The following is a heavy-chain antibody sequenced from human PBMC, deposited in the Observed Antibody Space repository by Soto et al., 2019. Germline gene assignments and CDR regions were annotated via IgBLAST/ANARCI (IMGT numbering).Heavy chain of an antibody. Sequence: KRSWASVKVSCKASGYTFTSYDINWVRQATGQGLEWMGWMNPNSGNTGYAQKFQGRVTMTRNTSISTAYMELSSLRSEDTAVYYCARERAATRGTAMAGYHSYYYYYYGMDVWGQGTTVTVSS. V-gene: IGHV1-8*01. J-gene: IGHJ6*02. CDR1: GYTFTSYD. CDR2: MNPNSGNT. D-gene: IGHD5-18*01. CDR3: ARERAATRGTAMAGYHSYYYYYYGMDV.